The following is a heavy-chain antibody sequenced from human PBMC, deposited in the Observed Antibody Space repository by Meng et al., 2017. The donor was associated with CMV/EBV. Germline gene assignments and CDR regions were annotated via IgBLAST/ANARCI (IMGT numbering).Heavy chain of an antibody. CDR3: ARWATYSSSWYIWNWFDP. J-gene: IGHJ5*02. D-gene: IGHD6-13*01. V-gene: IGHV1-2*02. Sequence: QVQLGKAGARVTKPGASVKVSCKASGYTFTGYYMHWVRQAPGQGLEWMGWINPNSGGTNYAQKFQGRVTMTRDTSISTAYMELSRLRSDDTAVYYCARWATYSSSWYIWNWFDPWGQGTLVT. CDR2: INPNSGGT. CDR1: GYTFTGYY.